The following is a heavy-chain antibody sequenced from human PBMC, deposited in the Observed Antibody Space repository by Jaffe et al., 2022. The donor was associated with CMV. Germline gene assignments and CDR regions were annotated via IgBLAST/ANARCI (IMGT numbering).Heavy chain of an antibody. V-gene: IGHV1-46*01. CDR3: ARGIQSPGYSSSRTYYYYYYGMDV. CDR1: GYTFTSYY. J-gene: IGHJ6*02. Sequence: QVQLVQSGAEVKKPGASVKVSCKASGYTFTSYYMHWVRQAPGQGLEWMGIINPSGGSTSYAQKFQGRVTMTRDTSTSTVYMELSSLRSEDTAVYYCARGIQSPGYSSSRTYYYYYYGMDVWGQGTTVTVSS. CDR2: INPSGGST. D-gene: IGHD6-13*01.